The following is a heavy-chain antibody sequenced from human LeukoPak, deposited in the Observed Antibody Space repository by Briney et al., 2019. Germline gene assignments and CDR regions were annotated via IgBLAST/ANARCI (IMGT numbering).Heavy chain of an antibody. CDR3: ARHAKGFEVATIQSLDY. CDR1: GYSFTSYW. CDR2: IDPGDSDT. D-gene: IGHD5-12*01. V-gene: IGHV5-51*01. J-gene: IGHJ4*02. Sequence: GESLKISCKGSGYSFTSYWIGWVRKMPGKGLEWMGIIDPGDSDTRYSPSFQGQVTISADKSISTAYLQWSSLKASDTAMYYCARHAKGFEVATIQSLDYWGQGTLVTVSS.